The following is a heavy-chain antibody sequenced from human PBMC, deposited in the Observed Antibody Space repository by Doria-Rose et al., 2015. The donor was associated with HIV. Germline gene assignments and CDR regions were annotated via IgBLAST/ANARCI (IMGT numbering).Heavy chain of an antibody. V-gene: IGHV2-26*01. CDR3: ARIKSSRWYHKYYFDF. J-gene: IGHJ4*02. D-gene: IGHD6-13*01. CDR2: IFSDDER. CDR1: GVSLSSPGMG. Sequence: ESGPVLVKPTETLTLTCTVSGVSLSSPGMGVSWIRQPPGKALEWPADIFSDDERSYTTSLKSRLTISRGTSKSQVVLTMTDMDPVDTVTYYCARIKSSRWYHKYYFDFWGQGTLVIVSA.